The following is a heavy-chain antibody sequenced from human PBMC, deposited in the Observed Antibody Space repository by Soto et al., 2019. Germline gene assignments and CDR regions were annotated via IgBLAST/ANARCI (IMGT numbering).Heavy chain of an antibody. J-gene: IGHJ4*02. D-gene: IGHD2-21*02. CDR3: TSLECGGDSKSWSF. Sequence: GTLSLTCTVSDDSISSSAYYWGWIRQPPGKGLEWIGNMYFTGSPDYNPALKSRVTISIDTSKSQFSLKMSSVTAADTAVYFCTSLECGGDSKSWSFRGQATFVT. V-gene: IGHV4-39*01. CDR2: MYFTGSP. CDR1: DDSISSSAYY.